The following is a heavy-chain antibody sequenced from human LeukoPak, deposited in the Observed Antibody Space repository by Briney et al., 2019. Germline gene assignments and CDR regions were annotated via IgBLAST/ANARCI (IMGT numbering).Heavy chain of an antibody. J-gene: IGHJ4*02. CDR1: GGTFSSYT. CDR2: IIPILGIA. CDR3: AIFIVVVPAANLGVDY. D-gene: IGHD2-2*01. V-gene: IGHV1-69*02. Sequence: VASVKVSCKASGGTFSSYTISWVRQAPGQGLEWMGMIIPILGIANYAQKFQGRVTITADKSTSTAYMELSSLRSEDTAVYYCAIFIVVVPAANLGVDYWGQGTLVTVSS.